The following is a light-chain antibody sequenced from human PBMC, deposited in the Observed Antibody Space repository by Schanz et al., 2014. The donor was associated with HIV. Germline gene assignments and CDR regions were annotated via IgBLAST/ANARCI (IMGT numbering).Light chain of an antibody. CDR1: QRISGY. CDR3: QQSYSTPPWT. CDR2: GTS. J-gene: IGKJ1*01. V-gene: IGKV1-39*01. Sequence: DIQMTQFPSSLSASVGDRVTITCRASQRISGYLNWYQQKSGKAPKLLIYGTSNLHSGVPSRFSGSGSGTDFTLTISSLQPEDFATYYCQQSYSTPPWTFGQGTKVEIK.